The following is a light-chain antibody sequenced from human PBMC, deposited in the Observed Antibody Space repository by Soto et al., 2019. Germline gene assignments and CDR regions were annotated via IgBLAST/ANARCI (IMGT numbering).Light chain of an antibody. CDR3: QSYDSSLSGSRV. V-gene: IGLV1-40*01. CDR1: SSNIGAVYD. J-gene: IGLJ1*01. Sequence: QAVVTQPPSVSGAPGQRVTISCTGSSSNIGAVYDVHWYQQLPGTAPKLLIYANNNRPSGVPDRFSGSKSVTSASLAITGLQAEDEADYYCQSYDSSLSGSRVFGTGTKLTVL. CDR2: ANN.